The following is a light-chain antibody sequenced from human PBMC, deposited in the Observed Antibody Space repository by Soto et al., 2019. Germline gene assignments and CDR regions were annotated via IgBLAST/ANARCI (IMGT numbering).Light chain of an antibody. CDR3: FSYRCPNTLEV. CDR2: EVT. V-gene: IGLV2-14*01. J-gene: IGLJ1*01. Sequence: QSVLTQPASVSGSPGQSITISCTGTSSDVGGFTYVSWYQHHPGKAPKLIIYEVTNQPSGISHRFSASKSGDTASLTISGLQAEDEADYYCFSYRCPNTLEVFGTGTKLTVL. CDR1: SSDVGGFTY.